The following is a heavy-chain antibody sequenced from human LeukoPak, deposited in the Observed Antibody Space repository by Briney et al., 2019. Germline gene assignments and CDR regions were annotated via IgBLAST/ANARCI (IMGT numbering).Heavy chain of an antibody. D-gene: IGHD3-3*01. Sequence: SVKVSCKASGGTFSSYAISWVRQAPGQGLEWMGGIIPIFGTANYAQKFQGRVTITADESTSTAYMELSSLRSEDTAVYYCARDPLEGDDSWSGVNWFDPWGQGTLVTVSS. V-gene: IGHV1-69*01. J-gene: IGHJ5*02. CDR1: GGTFSSYA. CDR3: ARDPLEGDDSWSGVNWFDP. CDR2: IIPIFGTA.